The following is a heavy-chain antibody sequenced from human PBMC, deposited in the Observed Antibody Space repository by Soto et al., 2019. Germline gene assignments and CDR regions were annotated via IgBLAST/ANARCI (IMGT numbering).Heavy chain of an antibody. J-gene: IGHJ6*01. V-gene: IGHV1-2*04. CDR1: GYTFTGYY. CDR2: INPNSGGT. Sequence: ASVKVSCKASGYTFTGYYMHWVRQARGQGLEWMGWINPNSGGTNYAQKFQGWVTMTRDTSISTDYMELSRLRSDDTAVYYCARLPTFYCSSTSCINYGMGVWGQGTTVIVS. D-gene: IGHD2-2*01. CDR3: ARLPTFYCSSTSCINYGMGV.